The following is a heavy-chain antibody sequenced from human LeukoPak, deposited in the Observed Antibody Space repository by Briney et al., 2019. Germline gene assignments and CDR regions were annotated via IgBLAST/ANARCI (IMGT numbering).Heavy chain of an antibody. Sequence: PGGSLRLFCAASGFTFSSYAMHSVSQAPGKGAQCVSAISSNGGSTYYANSVKGRFTIYRDNPKNTVYVQMGSLRAADMVVYYYARAPRYFDLLLYDYWGQGTLVTVSS. D-gene: IGHD3-9*01. CDR1: GFTFSSYA. CDR3: ARAPRYFDLLLYDY. V-gene: IGHV3-64*01. CDR2: ISSNGGST. J-gene: IGHJ4*02.